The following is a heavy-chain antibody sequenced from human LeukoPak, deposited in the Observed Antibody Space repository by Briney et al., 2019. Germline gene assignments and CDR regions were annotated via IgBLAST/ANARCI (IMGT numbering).Heavy chain of an antibody. J-gene: IGHJ4*02. D-gene: IGHD6-19*01. Sequence: GGPLRLSCAASGFTFSSYWMSWVRQAPGKGVEWVANIKQDGSEKYYVDSVKGRFTISRDNAKNSLYLQMNSLRAEDTAVYYCARSSVAGHFDYWGQGTLVTVSS. V-gene: IGHV3-7*01. CDR2: IKQDGSEK. CDR3: ARSSVAGHFDY. CDR1: GFTFSSYW.